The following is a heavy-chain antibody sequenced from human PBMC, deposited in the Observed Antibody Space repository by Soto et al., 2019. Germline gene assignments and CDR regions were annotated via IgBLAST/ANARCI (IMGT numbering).Heavy chain of an antibody. CDR3: AKDLRPYYYDDSGYP. D-gene: IGHD3-22*01. V-gene: IGHV3-23*01. Sequence: GGSLRLSCAASGFTFDTYAMSWVRQAPGKGLEWVSAISGSGDNTYYADSVKGRFTISRDNSKNTLYLQMNSLRAEDTAVYYCAKDLRPYYYDDSGYPWGQGTLVTVSS. CDR2: ISGSGDNT. CDR1: GFTFDTYA. J-gene: IGHJ5*02.